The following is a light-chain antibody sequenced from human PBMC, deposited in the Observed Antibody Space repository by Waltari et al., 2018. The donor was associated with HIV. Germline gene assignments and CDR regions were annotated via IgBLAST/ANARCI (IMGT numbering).Light chain of an antibody. CDR2: AAS. Sequence: DIQMTQSPSSLSASVGDRVNIACRASQSISAHLNWYQQKPGKVPNLLIYAASSLQSGVPSRFSGSGSGTDFTLTISSLQPEDFATYYCQQSYSTPLSFGPGTKVDIK. CDR3: QQSYSTPLS. V-gene: IGKV1-39*01. CDR1: QSISAH. J-gene: IGKJ3*01.